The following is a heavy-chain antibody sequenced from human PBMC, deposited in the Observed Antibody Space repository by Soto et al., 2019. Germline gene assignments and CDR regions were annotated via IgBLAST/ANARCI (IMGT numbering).Heavy chain of an antibody. CDR3: AKESARGQLVAGGDY. CDR1: GFTFSSYA. D-gene: IGHD6-6*01. J-gene: IGHJ4*02. CDR2: ISGSGGST. V-gene: IGHV3-23*01. Sequence: GGSLRLSCAASGFTFSSYAVSWVRQAPGKGLEWVSAISGSGGSTYYADSVKGRFTISRDNSKNTLYLQMNSLRAEDTAVYYCAKESARGQLVAGGDYWGQGTLVTVSS.